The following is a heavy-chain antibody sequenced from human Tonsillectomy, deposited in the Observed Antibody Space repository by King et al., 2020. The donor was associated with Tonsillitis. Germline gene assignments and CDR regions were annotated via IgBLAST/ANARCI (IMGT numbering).Heavy chain of an antibody. Sequence: VQLVESWGGVVQPGGSLRLSCAASGFTFSSYGMHWVRQAPGKGLEWVALIWYDGSKKYYADSGRGRFTLSRDNSKNTLYLQMNSLRAEDTAVYYWAEEDVGVVAGAPLGMDVWGQGTTVTGSS. D-gene: IGHD2-15*01. J-gene: IGHJ6*02. CDR3: AEEDVGVVAGAPLGMDV. CDR2: IWYDGSKK. CDR1: GFTFSSYG. V-gene: IGHV3-33*01.